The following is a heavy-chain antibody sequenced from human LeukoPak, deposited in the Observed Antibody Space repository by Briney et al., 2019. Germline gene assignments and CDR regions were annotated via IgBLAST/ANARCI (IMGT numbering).Heavy chain of an antibody. V-gene: IGHV4-59*01. CDR3: ARGYGEYTYGYYFDS. Sequence: PSETLSLTCTVSGGSISTSYWGWIRQPPGKGLEYIGFIYYTGSVNYNASLESRVTISLDTSKNQFSLKLSAVTAADTAMYYCARGYGEYTYGYYFDSLGQRTLVTVSS. CDR2: IYYTGSV. D-gene: IGHD5-18*01. CDR1: GGSISTSY. J-gene: IGHJ4*02.